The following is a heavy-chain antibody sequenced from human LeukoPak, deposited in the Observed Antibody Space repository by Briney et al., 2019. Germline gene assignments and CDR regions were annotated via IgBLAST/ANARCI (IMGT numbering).Heavy chain of an antibody. CDR3: ARESSGYYSH. CDR1: GFTFSSYW. V-gene: IGHV3-66*01. D-gene: IGHD3-9*01. J-gene: IGHJ4*02. CDR2: IYSGGST. Sequence: GGSLRLSCAASGFTFSSYWMTWVRQAPGKGLEWVSVIYSGGSTYYADSVKGRFTISRDNSKNTLYLQMNSLRAEDTAVYYCARESSGYYSHWGQGTLVTVSS.